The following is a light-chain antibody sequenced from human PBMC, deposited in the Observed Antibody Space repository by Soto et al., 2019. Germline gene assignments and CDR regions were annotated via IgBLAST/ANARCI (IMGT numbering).Light chain of an antibody. CDR2: DAS. CDR3: QQRSNWPIT. V-gene: IGKV3-11*01. CDR1: QNINRY. J-gene: IGKJ5*01. Sequence: EIVLTQSQATLSLSPGERATLSCRTSQNINRYLAWYHQKPGQPPRLLIYDASTRATGIPARFSGSGSGTDFTLTISSLEPEDFAVYYCQQRSNWPITFGQGTRPEVK.